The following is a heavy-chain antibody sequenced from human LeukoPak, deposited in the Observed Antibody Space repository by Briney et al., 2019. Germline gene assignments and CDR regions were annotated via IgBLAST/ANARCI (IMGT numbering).Heavy chain of an antibody. CDR2: IIPIFGTA. D-gene: IGHD5-24*01. J-gene: IGHJ4*02. CDR1: GGTFSSYA. CDR3: ARSESSLSEMATIGPLNFDY. Sequence: SVKVSCKASGGTFSSYAISWVRQAPGQGLEWMGGIIPIFGTANYAQKFQGRVTITTDESTSTAYMELSSLRSEDTAVYYCARSESSLSEMATIGPLNFDYWGQGTLDTVSS. V-gene: IGHV1-69*05.